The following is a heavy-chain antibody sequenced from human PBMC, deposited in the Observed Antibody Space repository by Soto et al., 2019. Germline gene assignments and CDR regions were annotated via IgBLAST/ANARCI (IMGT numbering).Heavy chain of an antibody. CDR1: GYTFTSYD. CDR3: AKSISGLLGVHDYYGMDV. D-gene: IGHD3-10*01. CDR2: MNPNSGNT. J-gene: IGHJ6*02. V-gene: IGHV1-8*01. Sequence: QVQLVQSGAEVKKPGASVKVSCKASGYTFTSYDITWVRQATGQGLEWMGWMNPNSGNTGYAQKFQGRVTMTRNTSISTADMELSSLRSEDTAVYYCAKSISGLLGVHDYYGMDVWGQGTTVTVSS.